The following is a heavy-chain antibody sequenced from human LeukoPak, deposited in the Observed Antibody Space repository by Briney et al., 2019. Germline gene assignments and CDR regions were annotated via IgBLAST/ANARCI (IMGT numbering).Heavy chain of an antibody. D-gene: IGHD3-3*01. CDR2: IRSKAYGGTT. V-gene: IGHV3-49*02. CDR3: TRDTVGYDFWSGYSDY. Sequence: WIRQPPGKGLEWVGFIRSKAYGGTTAYAASVKGRLTISRDDTKRIAYLQMNSLKTEDTALYYCTRDTVGYDFWSGYSDYWGQGTLVTVSS. J-gene: IGHJ4*02.